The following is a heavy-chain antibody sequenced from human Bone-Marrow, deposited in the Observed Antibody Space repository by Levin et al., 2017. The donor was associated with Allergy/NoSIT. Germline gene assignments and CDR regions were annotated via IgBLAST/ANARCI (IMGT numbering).Heavy chain of an antibody. CDR3: ARTLGYCNGDSCYFYFDY. D-gene: IGHD2-15*01. J-gene: IGHJ4*02. V-gene: IGHV4-38-2*01. Sequence: SCAVSGYSISNGYYWGWIRQPPGMGLEWIGSIYHSGNTYYNPSLKSRVTISLDTSKNQLSLKTTSVIAADTAVYYCARTLGYCNGDSCYFYFDYWGRGILVTVSS. CDR1: GYSISNGYY. CDR2: IYHSGNT.